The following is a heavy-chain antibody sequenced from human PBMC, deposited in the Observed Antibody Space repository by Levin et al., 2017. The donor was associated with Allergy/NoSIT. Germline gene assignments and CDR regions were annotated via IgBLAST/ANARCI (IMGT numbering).Heavy chain of an antibody. CDR3: AKEVRSGWYDLGY. CDR2: INPKTGDT. J-gene: IGHJ4*02. D-gene: IGHD6-19*01. Sequence: GESLKISCKASGYTFTAYYIHWVRQAPGQGLEWMGWINPKTGDTKSAQKFEGRVTMTRNTSISTAYMELSSLRPDDTAMYYCAKEVRSGWYDLGYWGQGTLVTVSS. V-gene: IGHV1-2*02. CDR1: GYTFTAYY.